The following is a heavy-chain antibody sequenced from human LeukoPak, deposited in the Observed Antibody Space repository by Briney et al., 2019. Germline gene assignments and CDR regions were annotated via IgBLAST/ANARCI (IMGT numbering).Heavy chain of an antibody. Sequence: ASVKVSCKASGYTFTSYDINWVRQATGQGLEWMGWMNPDSGNTGYAQKFQGRVTMTRNTSIRTAYMELSSLTSEDTAVYYCARAPPKRRGYSYGPREDYWGQGTLVTVSS. CDR1: GYTFTSYD. J-gene: IGHJ4*02. D-gene: IGHD5-18*01. V-gene: IGHV1-8*01. CDR3: ARAPPKRRGYSYGPREDY. CDR2: MNPDSGNT.